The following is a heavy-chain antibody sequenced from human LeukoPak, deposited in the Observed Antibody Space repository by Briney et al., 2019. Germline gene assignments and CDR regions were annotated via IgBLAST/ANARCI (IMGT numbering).Heavy chain of an antibody. CDR3: ARDRPQLERRYYYYMDV. D-gene: IGHD1-1*01. CDR2: IIPIFGTA. CDR1: GGIFSSYA. V-gene: IGHV1-69*13. J-gene: IGHJ6*03. Sequence: GASVKVSCKASGGIFSSYAISWVRQAPGQGLEWMGGIIPIFGTANYAQKFQGRVTITADESTSTAYMELSSLRSEDTAVYYCARDRPQLERRYYYYMDVWGKGTTVTISS.